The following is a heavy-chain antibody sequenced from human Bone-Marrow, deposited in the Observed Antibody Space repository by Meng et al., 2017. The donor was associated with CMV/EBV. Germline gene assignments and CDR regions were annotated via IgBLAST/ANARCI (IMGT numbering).Heavy chain of an antibody. D-gene: IGHD3-10*01. V-gene: IGHV4-39*01. CDR2: IYYIGST. CDR3: ATAYGSGRESHDY. J-gene: IGHJ4*02. Sequence: SETLSLTCTVSGGSISSSSYYWGWIRQPPGKGLEWIGSIYYIGSTYYNPSLKSRVTISVDTSKNQFSLKLSSVTAADTAVYYCATAYGSGRESHDYWGQGTLVTVSS. CDR1: GGSISSSSYY.